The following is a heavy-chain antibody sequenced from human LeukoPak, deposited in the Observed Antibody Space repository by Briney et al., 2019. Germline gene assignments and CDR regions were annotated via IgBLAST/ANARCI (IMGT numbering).Heavy chain of an antibody. Sequence: RSESVSLTWAKYGGSVSGLYWSWIRHPPRNGLEWIGEINHSGSTNYNPSLKSRVTISVDTSKSQFSLKLSSVTAADTAVYYCGSRNIAADWFDPWGQGTLVTVSS. J-gene: IGHJ5*02. CDR3: GSRNIAADWFDP. D-gene: IGHD6-13*01. V-gene: IGHV4-34*01. CDR1: GGSVSGLY. CDR2: INHSGST.